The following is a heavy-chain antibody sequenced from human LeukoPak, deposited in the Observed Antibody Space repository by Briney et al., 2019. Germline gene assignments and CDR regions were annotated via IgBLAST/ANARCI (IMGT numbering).Heavy chain of an antibody. Sequence: GESLKISCKGSGYSFTSYWIGWVRQMPGKGLEWMGIIYPGDSDTRYSPSFQGQVTISADKSISTAYLQWSSLKASDTALYYCARRYNWNHLNDAFDIWGQGTMVTVSS. D-gene: IGHD1-20*01. CDR3: ARRYNWNHLNDAFDI. J-gene: IGHJ3*02. CDR2: IYPGDSDT. V-gene: IGHV5-51*01. CDR1: GYSFTSYW.